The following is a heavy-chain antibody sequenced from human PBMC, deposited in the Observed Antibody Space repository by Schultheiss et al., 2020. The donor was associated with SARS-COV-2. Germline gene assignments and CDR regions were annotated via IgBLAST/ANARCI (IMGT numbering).Heavy chain of an antibody. J-gene: IGHJ5*02. CDR3: ARSSGSYYRDWFDP. D-gene: IGHD1-26*01. CDR1: GYTFTGYY. Sequence: ASVKVSCKASGYTFTGYYMHWVRQAPGQGLEWMGWISAYNGNTNYAQKLQGRVTMTTDTSTSTAYMELRSLRSDDTAVYYCARSSGSYYRDWFDPWGQGTLVTVSS. CDR2: ISAYNGNT. V-gene: IGHV1-18*04.